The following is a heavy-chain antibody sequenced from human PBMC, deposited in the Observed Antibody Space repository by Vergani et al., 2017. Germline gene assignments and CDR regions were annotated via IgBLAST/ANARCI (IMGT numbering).Heavy chain of an antibody. CDR1: GYTLTELS. CDR2: YDPEDGET. V-gene: IGHV1-24*01. Sequence: QVQLVQSGAEVKKPGASVKVSCKVSGYTLTELSMHWVRQAPGKGLEWMGGYDPEDGETIYAQMFQGRVTMIEDTSTDTAYMELSSLRSEDTAVYYCATPRLRFSYYYYYGMDVWGQGTTVTVSS. CDR3: ATPRLRFSYYYYYGMDV. D-gene: IGHD5-12*01. J-gene: IGHJ6*02.